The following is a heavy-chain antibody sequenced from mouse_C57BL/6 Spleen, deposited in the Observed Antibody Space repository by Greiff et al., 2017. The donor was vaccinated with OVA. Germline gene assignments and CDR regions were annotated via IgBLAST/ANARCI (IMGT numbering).Heavy chain of an antibody. D-gene: IGHD1-1*01. CDR3: SHITTVYAMDY. CDR1: GYTFTDYE. J-gene: IGHJ4*01. CDR2: IDPETGGT. V-gene: IGHV1-15*01. Sequence: QVHVKQSGAELVRPGASVTLSCKASGYTFTDYEMHWVKQTPVHGLEWIGAIDPETGGTAYNQKFKGKAILTADKSSSTAYMELRSLTSEDSAVYYCSHITTVYAMDYWGQGTSVTVSS.